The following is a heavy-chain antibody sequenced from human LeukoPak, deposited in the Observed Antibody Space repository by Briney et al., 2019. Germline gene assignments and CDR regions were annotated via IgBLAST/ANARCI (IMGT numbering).Heavy chain of an antibody. Sequence: EPGGSLRLSCAASGFTFSSYGMHWVRQAPGKGLEWVAVIWFDGSNEYYADSVKGRFTISRDNSKNTLYVQTNSLRAEDTAVYYCARIGENNYYYGMDVWGQGTTVTVSS. D-gene: IGHD1/OR15-1a*01. CDR1: GFTFSSYG. V-gene: IGHV3-33*01. J-gene: IGHJ6*02. CDR2: IWFDGSNE. CDR3: ARIGENNYYYGMDV.